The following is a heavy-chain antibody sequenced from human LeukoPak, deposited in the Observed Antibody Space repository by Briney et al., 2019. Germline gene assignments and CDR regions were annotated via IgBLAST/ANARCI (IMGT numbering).Heavy chain of an antibody. D-gene: IGHD3-10*01. V-gene: IGHV3-23*01. J-gene: IGHJ6*03. CDR1: VFTFSSYA. CDR2: ISGSGGST. CDR3: AKDRGGRRYYYYHYMDV. Sequence: GGSLRLSCAASVFTFSSYAMSWVRQAPGKGLEWVSVISGSGGSTYYADSVKGRFTTSRDNSKNTLYRQMNSLRAEDTAVYYCAKDRGGRRYYYYHYMDVWGKGTTVTVSS.